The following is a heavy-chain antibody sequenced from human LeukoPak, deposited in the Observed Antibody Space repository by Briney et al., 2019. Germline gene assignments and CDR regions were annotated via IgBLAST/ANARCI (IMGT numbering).Heavy chain of an antibody. Sequence: SETLSLTCTVSGGSISSNRYYWGWIRQPPGKGLEWIGNIHYSGSTYYSPSLKSRVTISVDTSKNQFSLKLSSVTAADTAVYYCARDTDDYGDYSWYFDLWGRGTLVTVSS. V-gene: IGHV4-39*07. CDR1: GGSISSNRYY. CDR2: IHYSGST. CDR3: ARDTDDYGDYSWYFDL. D-gene: IGHD4-17*01. J-gene: IGHJ2*01.